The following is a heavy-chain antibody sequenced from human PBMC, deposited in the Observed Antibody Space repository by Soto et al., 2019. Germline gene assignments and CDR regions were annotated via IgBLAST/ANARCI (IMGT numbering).Heavy chain of an antibody. CDR2: IYYSGST. CDR1: GGSISSYY. D-gene: IGHD2-2*01. CDR3: ARSASSRYYYYYGMDV. Sequence: QVQLQESGPGLVKPSETLSLTCTVSGGSISSYYWSWIRQPPGKGLEWIGYIYYSGSTNYNPSLSRRVTISXXTXKXXFSRKLSSVTAADTAVYYCARSASSRYYYYYGMDVWGQGATVTVSS. J-gene: IGHJ6*02. V-gene: IGHV4-59*01.